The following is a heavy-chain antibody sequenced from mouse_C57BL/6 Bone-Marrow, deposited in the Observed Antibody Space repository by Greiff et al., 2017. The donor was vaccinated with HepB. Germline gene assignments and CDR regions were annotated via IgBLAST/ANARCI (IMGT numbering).Heavy chain of an antibody. D-gene: IGHD1-3*01. V-gene: IGHV5-4*03. Sequence: DVMLVESGGGLVKPGGSLKLSCAASGFTFSSYAMSWVRQTPEKRLEWVATISDGGSYTYYPDNVKGRFTISRDTAKNNLYLQMSHLKSEDTAMYYCARKWSGAWFAYWGQGTLVTVSA. J-gene: IGHJ3*01. CDR3: ARKWSGAWFAY. CDR1: GFTFSSYA. CDR2: ISDGGSYT.